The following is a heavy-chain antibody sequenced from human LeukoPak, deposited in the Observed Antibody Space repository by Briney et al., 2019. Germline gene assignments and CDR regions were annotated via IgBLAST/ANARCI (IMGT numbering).Heavy chain of an antibody. J-gene: IGHJ4*02. CDR3: AGYYYDSSGYPPYYFDY. Sequence: PSETLSLTCAVYGGSFSGYYWSWIRQPPGKGLEWIGEINHSGSTNYNPSLKSRVTISVDTSKNQFSLKLSSVTAADTAVYYCAGYYYDSSGYPPYYFDYWGRGTLVTVSS. CDR1: GGSFSGYY. D-gene: IGHD3-22*01. CDR2: INHSGST. V-gene: IGHV4-34*01.